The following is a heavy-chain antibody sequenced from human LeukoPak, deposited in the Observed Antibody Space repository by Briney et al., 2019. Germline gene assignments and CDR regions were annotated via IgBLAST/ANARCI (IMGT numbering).Heavy chain of an antibody. CDR1: GYTFTSYD. J-gene: IGHJ5*02. Sequence: ASVKVSCKASGYTFTSYDLNWVRQATGQGLEWIGWMKPNSGNTGYAQKFQGRVTLTRSTSISTAYMELRSLTSEDTAVYYCARDYGGNSGWFDPWGQGTLVTVPS. CDR2: MKPNSGNT. CDR3: ARDYGGNSGWFDP. D-gene: IGHD4-23*01. V-gene: IGHV1-8*01.